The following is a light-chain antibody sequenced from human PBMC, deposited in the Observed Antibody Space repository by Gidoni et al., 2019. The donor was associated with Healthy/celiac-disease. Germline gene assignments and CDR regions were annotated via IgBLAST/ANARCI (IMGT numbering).Light chain of an antibody. CDR2: WAS. CDR1: QSVLYSSNNKNY. J-gene: IGKJ1*01. CDR3: QQYYSTPTWT. Sequence: DIVMTQSPDSLAVSLGERATINSKSSQSVLYSSNNKNYLAWYQQKPGQPPKLLIYWASTRESGVPDRFSGSGSGTDFTLTISSLQAEDVAVYYCQQYYSTPTWTFXXXTKVEIK. V-gene: IGKV4-1*01.